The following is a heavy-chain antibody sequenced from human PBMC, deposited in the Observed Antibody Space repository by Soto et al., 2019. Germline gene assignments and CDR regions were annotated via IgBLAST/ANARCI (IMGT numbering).Heavy chain of an antibody. Sequence: SETLSLTCTVSGGSISSGGYYWSWIRQHPGKGLEWIGYIYYSGSTYYNPSLKSRVTISVDTSKNQFSLKLSSVAAADTAVYYCAREVVVPAATGFDPWGQGTLVTSPQ. V-gene: IGHV4-31*03. CDR3: AREVVVPAATGFDP. J-gene: IGHJ5*02. CDR1: GGSISSGGYY. CDR2: IYYSGST. D-gene: IGHD2-2*01.